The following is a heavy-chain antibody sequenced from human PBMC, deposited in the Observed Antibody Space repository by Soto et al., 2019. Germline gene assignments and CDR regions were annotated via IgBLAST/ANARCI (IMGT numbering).Heavy chain of an antibody. Sequence: SVKVSFKASGYIFTGYHIHWVRQAPGRGLEWMGWINPNSGDTEYAQNFQGRVTMTRDTSFNLVYMEMSGLMSDDTAVYYCARNARGTRGFDEMDIWGQGTTVTVSS. V-gene: IGHV1-2*02. D-gene: IGHD3-9*01. J-gene: IGHJ6*02. CDR2: INPNSGDT. CDR1: GYIFTGYH. CDR3: ARNARGTRGFDEMDI.